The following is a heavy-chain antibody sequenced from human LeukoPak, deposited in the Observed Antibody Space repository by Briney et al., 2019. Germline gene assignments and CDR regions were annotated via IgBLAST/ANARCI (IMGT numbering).Heavy chain of an antibody. CDR2: IYYSGTT. Sequence: SETLSLTCTVSGGSISSGGYYWSWLGQHPGKGLEWIGYIYYSGTTYYNPSLKSRVTISVDTSKNQFSLKLSSVTAADTAVYYCARDGPMIPWFDPWGQGTLVTVSS. J-gene: IGHJ5*02. CDR1: GGSISSGGYY. CDR3: ARDGPMIPWFDP. D-gene: IGHD3-22*01. V-gene: IGHV4-31*03.